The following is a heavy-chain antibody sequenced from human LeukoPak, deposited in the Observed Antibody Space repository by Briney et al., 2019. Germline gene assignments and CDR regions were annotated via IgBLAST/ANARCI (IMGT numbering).Heavy chain of an antibody. CDR1: GFTFSSYE. Sequence: GGSLRLSCAASGFTFSSYEMNWVRQAPGKGLEGVSYISSSGSTIYYADSVKGRFIISRDNAKNSLYLQMNSLRAEDTAVYYCARDFYYGSGRYDYWGQGTLVTVSS. J-gene: IGHJ4*02. V-gene: IGHV3-48*03. CDR2: ISSSGSTI. CDR3: ARDFYYGSGRYDY. D-gene: IGHD3-10*01.